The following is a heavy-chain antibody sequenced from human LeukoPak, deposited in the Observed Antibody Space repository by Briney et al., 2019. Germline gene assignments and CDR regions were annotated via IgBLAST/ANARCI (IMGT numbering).Heavy chain of an antibody. D-gene: IGHD2-2*01. CDR3: ARDHLPDAIHYSDY. J-gene: IGHJ4*02. CDR2: ISNDGSNK. Sequence: GGSLRLSCAASGFTFSSYAMHWVRQAPGKGLEWVAVISNDGSNKYYADSVKGRFTISRDNSKNTLYLQMNSLRAEDTAVYYCARDHLPDAIHYSDYWGQGTLVTVSS. V-gene: IGHV3-30-3*01. CDR1: GFTFSSYA.